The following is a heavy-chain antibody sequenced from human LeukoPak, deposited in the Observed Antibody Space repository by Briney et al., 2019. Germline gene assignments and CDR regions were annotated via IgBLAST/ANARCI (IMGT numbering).Heavy chain of an antibody. V-gene: IGHV1-2*02. CDR1: GYTFTGYY. CDR2: INPNSGGT. CDR3: ARAPMVRGVIVWFDP. J-gene: IGHJ5*02. D-gene: IGHD3-10*01. Sequence: ASVKVSSTASGYTFTGYYMHWVRQAPGQGLEWMGWINPNSGGTNYAQKFQGRVTMTRDTSISTAYMELSRLRSDDTAVYYRARAPMVRGVIVWFDPWGQGTLVTVSS.